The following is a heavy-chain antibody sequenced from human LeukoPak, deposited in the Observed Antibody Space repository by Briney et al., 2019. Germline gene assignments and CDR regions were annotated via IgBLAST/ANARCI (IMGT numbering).Heavy chain of an antibody. V-gene: IGHV3-74*01. CDR1: GFTFSSYW. Sequence: GGSLRLSCAASGFTFSSYWMNWVRQAPGKGLVWVSRIASDGSSTTYADFVKGRFSISRDNAKNTLYLQMNSLRVVDTAVYYCARGRPHGNDYWGQGTLVTVSS. J-gene: IGHJ4*02. CDR3: ARGRPHGNDY. D-gene: IGHD4-23*01. CDR2: IASDGSST.